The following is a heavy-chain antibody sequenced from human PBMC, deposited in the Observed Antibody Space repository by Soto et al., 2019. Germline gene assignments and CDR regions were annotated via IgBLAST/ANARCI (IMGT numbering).Heavy chain of an antibody. V-gene: IGHV4-59*01. CDR3: AGSSSSTLFDY. CDR2: IYYSGST. D-gene: IGHD6-6*01. CDR1: GGSISRYY. J-gene: IGHJ4*02. Sequence: ASETLSLTCTVSGGSISRYYWSWIRQPPGKGLEWIGYIYYSGSTNYNPSLKSRVTISVDTSKNQFSLKLSSVTAADTAVYYCAGSSSSTLFDYWGQGTLVTVSS.